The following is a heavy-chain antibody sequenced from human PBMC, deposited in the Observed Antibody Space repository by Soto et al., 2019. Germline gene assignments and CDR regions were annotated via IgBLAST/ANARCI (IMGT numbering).Heavy chain of an antibody. V-gene: IGHV4-4*07. CDR2: IYASGRT. J-gene: IGHJ2*01. Sequence: VQLQESGPGLVKPSETLSLTCTVSGVSITPYFWSWIRQPAGKAPEWVGHIYASGRTTCNPSLKSRVTMFVSQTQVSLRLTSVTAADTAVYYCARHFDVDPSLDQYYFDLWGRGALVTVSS. D-gene: IGHD3-9*01. CDR3: ARHFDVDPSLDQYYFDL. CDR1: GVSITPYF.